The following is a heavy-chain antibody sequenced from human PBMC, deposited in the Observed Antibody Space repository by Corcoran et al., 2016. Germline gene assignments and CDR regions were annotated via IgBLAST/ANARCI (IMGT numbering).Heavy chain of an antibody. J-gene: IGHJ3*02. CDR2: ISYDGSNK. V-gene: IGHV3-30*18. D-gene: IGHD2-21*02. Sequence: QVQLVESGGGVVQPGRSLRLSCAASGFTFSSYGMHWVRQAPGKGLEWVAVISYDGSNKYYADSVKGRFSISRDNSKNTLYLQMNSLRAEDTAVYYCAKDLPQMKVTATHDAFDIWGQGTMVTVSS. CDR1: GFTFSSYG. CDR3: AKDLPQMKVTATHDAFDI.